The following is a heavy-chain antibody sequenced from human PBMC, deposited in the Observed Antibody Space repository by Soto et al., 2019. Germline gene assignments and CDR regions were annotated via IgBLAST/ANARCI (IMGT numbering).Heavy chain of an antibody. D-gene: IGHD5-12*01. CDR1: GGTFSSYA. V-gene: IGHV1-69*13. Sequence: EASVKVSCKASGGTFSSYAISWVRQAPGQGLEWMGGIIPIFGTANYAQKFQGRVTITADESTSTAYMELSSLRSEDTVVYYCARGQAVATKYYYYYGMDVWGQGTTVTSP. J-gene: IGHJ6*02. CDR2: IIPIFGTA. CDR3: ARGQAVATKYYYYYGMDV.